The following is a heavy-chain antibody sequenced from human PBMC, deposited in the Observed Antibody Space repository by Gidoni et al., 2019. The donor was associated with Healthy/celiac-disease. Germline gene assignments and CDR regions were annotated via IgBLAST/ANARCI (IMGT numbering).Heavy chain of an antibody. D-gene: IGHD3-22*01. J-gene: IGHJ3*02. CDR2: IYWDDDK. CDR1: GLSLRTSGVG. Sequence: QITLKESGPTLVKPTQTLTLTCTFPGLSLRTSGVGVGWIRQPPGKALEWLALIYWDDDKRYSPSLKSRLTITKDTSKNQVVLTMTNMDPVDTATYYCAHRSYDSSGPPDDDAFDIWGQGTMVTVSS. CDR3: AHRSYDSSGPPDDDAFDI. V-gene: IGHV2-5*02.